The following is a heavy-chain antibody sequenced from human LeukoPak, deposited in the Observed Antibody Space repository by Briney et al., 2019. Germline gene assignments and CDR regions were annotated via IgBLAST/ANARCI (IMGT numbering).Heavy chain of an antibody. CDR3: GRTDGMDV. V-gene: IGHV3-48*02. CDR1: GVTFSSCS. J-gene: IGHJ6*02. CDR2: ISSSSSTI. Sequence: GGSLRLSCAASGVTFSSCSMYWVRRAPRQGQEWVSYISSSSSTIYYADSVKGRFTISRDNAKNSVYLQMKSLRDKGTAVYYCGRTDGMDVWGQGPTVTVSS.